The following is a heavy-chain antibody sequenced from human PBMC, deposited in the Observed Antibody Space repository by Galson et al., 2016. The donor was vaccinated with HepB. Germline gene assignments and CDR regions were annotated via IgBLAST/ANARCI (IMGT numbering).Heavy chain of an antibody. CDR3: ARQTTFGVVTYFDL. CDR2: IAYNGRT. J-gene: IGHJ4*02. Sequence: ETLSLTCTISGGSIRNYFWSWIQQPPGKGLEWIGYIAYNGRTNYNPSLKSRVIISMDTSKNYFSLRLSSVAAADTAVYYCARQTTFGVVTYFDLWGQGTLVTVSS. V-gene: IGHV4-59*01. CDR1: GGSIRNYF. D-gene: IGHD3-3*01.